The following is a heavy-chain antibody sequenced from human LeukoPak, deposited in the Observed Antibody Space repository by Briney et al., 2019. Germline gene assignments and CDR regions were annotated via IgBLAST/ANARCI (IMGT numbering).Heavy chain of an antibody. D-gene: IGHD1-26*01. CDR1: GFTFSNYG. J-gene: IGHJ4*02. V-gene: IGHV3-23*01. CDR3: AKAANGSYFDY. Sequence: GGSLRLSCAASGFTFSNYGVSWVRQAPGKGLEWVSAISGDGGSTYYADSVKGRFTISRDNSKNTLYLQMNSLRAEDTAVYHCAKAANGSYFDYWGQGNLVTVSS. CDR2: ISGDGGST.